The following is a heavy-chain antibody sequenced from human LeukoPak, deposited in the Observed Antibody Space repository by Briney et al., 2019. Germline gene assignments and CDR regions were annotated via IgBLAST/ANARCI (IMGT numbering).Heavy chain of an antibody. CDR3: AKGGGYSSGWYGIWDY. D-gene: IGHD6-19*01. Sequence: GRSLRLSCAASGFTFSSYGMHWVRQAPGKGLEWVAVISYDGSNKYYADSVKGRFTISRDNSKNTLYLQMNSLRAEDTAVYYCAKGGGYSSGWYGIWDYWGQGTLVTVSS. CDR2: ISYDGSNK. J-gene: IGHJ4*02. V-gene: IGHV3-30*18. CDR1: GFTFSSYG.